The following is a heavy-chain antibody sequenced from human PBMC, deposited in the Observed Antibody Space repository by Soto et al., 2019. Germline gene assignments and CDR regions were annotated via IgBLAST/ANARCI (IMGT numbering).Heavy chain of an antibody. V-gene: IGHV3-23*01. CDR3: AKDLYCSGGSCYSVIQDEAFDI. CDR1: GFTFSSYA. CDR2: ISGSGGST. D-gene: IGHD2-15*01. Sequence: GGSLRLSCAASGFTFSSYAMSWVRQAPGKGLEWVSAISGSGGSTYYADSVKGRFTISRDNSKNTLYLQMNSLRAEDTAVYYCAKDLYCSGGSCYSVIQDEAFDIWGQGTMVTVSS. J-gene: IGHJ3*02.